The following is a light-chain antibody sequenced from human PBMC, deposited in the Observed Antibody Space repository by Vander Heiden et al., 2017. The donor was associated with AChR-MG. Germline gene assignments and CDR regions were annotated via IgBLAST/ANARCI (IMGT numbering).Light chain of an antibody. J-gene: IGKJ2*01. CDR2: GAS. Sequence: DIQLTQSPSFLSASVGDRVTITCRANQGISSYLAWYQQKPGKAPTVLIYGASTLQSGVPSRFSGSGSGTEFTLTISSLQPEDFATYYCQQLNSYPLYTFGQGTKLEI. V-gene: IGKV1-9*01. CDR1: QGISSY. CDR3: QQLNSYPLYT.